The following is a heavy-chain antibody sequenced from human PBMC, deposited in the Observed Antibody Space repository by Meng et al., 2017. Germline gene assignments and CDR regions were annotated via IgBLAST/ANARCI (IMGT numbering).Heavy chain of an antibody. CDR2: INHSGST. V-gene: IGHV4-34*01. CDR1: GGSFSGYY. D-gene: IGHD2/OR15-2a*01. Sequence: QVRLQQWGSVLLKPSETLSLTCAVYGGSFSGYYWSWIRQPPGKGLEWIGEINHSGSTNYNPSLKSRVTISVDTSKNQFSLKLSSVTAADTAVYYCARVGSFLRDYWGQGTLVTVSS. J-gene: IGHJ4*02. CDR3: ARVGSFLRDY.